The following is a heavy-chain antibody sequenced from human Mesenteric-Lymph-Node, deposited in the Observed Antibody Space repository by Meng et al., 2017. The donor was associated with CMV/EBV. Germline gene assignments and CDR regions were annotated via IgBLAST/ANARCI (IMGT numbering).Heavy chain of an antibody. CDR1: GGPFSSYA. CDR2: IIPIFGTA. Sequence: GGPFSSYAFDCVRLAHGQGREWVGGIIPIFGTANYAQAFQGRVTITTDESTSTAYMELSSLRSEDTAVYYCARGDDSSGYYSFGIDYWGQGTLVTVSS. CDR3: ARGDDSSGYYSFGIDY. D-gene: IGHD3-22*01. V-gene: IGHV1-69*05. J-gene: IGHJ4*02.